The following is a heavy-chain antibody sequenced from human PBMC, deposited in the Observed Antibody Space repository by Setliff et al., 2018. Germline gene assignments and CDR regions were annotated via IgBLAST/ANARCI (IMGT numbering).Heavy chain of an antibody. J-gene: IGHJ4*02. CDR2: IYHGGKT. D-gene: IGHD1-1*01. Sequence: PSETLSLTCVLSGGSINSDSHYWGWIRQPPGKGLEWIGRIYHGGKTYYNASLKRRVIISVDTAQNQFSLSLSSVTAADTAVYYCARTGTYRYFDYWGQGTLVTVSS. CDR1: GGSINSDSHY. CDR3: ARTGTYRYFDY. V-gene: IGHV4-39*01.